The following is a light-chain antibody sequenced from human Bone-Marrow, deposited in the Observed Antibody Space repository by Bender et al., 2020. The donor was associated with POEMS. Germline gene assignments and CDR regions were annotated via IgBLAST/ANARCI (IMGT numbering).Light chain of an antibody. Sequence: QSVLTQPPSTSGTPGQRGTISCSGSSSNIAINTVNWYQQLPGAAPKLLIYGYNNRPSGVPDRFSGSKSGTSASLAITGLQAEDEGDYYCQSYDNSLGGWVFGGGTKLTVL. J-gene: IGLJ3*02. V-gene: IGLV1-44*01. CDR3: QSYDNSLGGWV. CDR2: GYN. CDR1: SSNIAINT.